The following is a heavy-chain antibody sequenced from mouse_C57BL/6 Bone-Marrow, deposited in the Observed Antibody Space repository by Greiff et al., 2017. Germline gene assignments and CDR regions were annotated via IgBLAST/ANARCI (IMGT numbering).Heavy chain of an antibody. CDR3: TSSYDYDGYYAMDY. D-gene: IGHD2-4*01. Sequence: EVMLVESGEGLVKPGGSLKLSCAASGFTFSSYAMSWVRQTPEKRLEWVAYISSGGDYIYYADTVKGRFTISRDNARNTLYLQMSSLKSEDTAMYYCTSSYDYDGYYAMDYWGQGTSVTVSS. CDR2: ISSGGDYI. CDR1: GFTFSSYA. V-gene: IGHV5-9-1*02. J-gene: IGHJ4*01.